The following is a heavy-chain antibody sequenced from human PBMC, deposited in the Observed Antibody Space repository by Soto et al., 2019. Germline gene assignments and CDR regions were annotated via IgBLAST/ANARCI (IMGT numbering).Heavy chain of an antibody. J-gene: IGHJ4*02. CDR2: ISYDGSNK. V-gene: IGHV3-30-3*01. CDR1: GFTFSSYA. D-gene: IGHD3-10*01. Sequence: QVQLVESGGGVVQPGRSLRLSCAASGFTFSSYAMHWVRQAPGKGLEWVAVISYDGSNKYYADSVKGRFTISRDNSKNTLYLQMNSLRAKDTAVYYCARDRVRGYFDYWGQGTLVTVSS. CDR3: ARDRVRGYFDY.